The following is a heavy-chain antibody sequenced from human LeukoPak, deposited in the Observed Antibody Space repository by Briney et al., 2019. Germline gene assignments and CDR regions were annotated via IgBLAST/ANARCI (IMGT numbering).Heavy chain of an antibody. J-gene: IGHJ3*02. CDR1: GGSISSYY. V-gene: IGHV4-59*01. D-gene: IGHD5-24*01. Sequence: SETLSLTCTVSGGSISSYYWNWIRQPPGKGLEWIGYLYYSGSTNYNPSLKSRVTISVDTSNNQFSLKLSSVTAADTAVYYCARDRRDGYNCGYSDAFDIWGQGTMVTVSS. CDR3: ARDRRDGYNCGYSDAFDI. CDR2: LYYSGST.